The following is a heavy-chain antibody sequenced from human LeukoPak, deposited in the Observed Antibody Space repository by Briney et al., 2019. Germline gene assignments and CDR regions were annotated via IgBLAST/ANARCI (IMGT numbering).Heavy chain of an antibody. D-gene: IGHD1-1*01. J-gene: IGHJ3*02. CDR2: ISSGSATI. Sequence: QPGGSLRLSCAASGFTFTSSSMNWVRQAPGKGLEWVAYISSGSATIDYADSVQGRFTISRDNAKNSLYLQMNSLTAEDTAVYYCARKMKTGDRVGTFDIWGQGTMVTVSS. CDR3: ARKMKTGDRVGTFDI. V-gene: IGHV3-48*04. CDR1: GFTFTSSS.